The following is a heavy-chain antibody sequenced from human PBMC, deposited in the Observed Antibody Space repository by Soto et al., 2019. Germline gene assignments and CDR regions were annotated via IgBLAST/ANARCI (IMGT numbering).Heavy chain of an antibody. CDR3: ALVAARRSSGMDV. J-gene: IGHJ6*02. D-gene: IGHD6-6*01. CDR1: GVSISSFY. CDR2: IHSSGST. Sequence: SETLSLTCTVSGVSISSFYWSWICQPSGKGLEWIGRIHSSGSTNQNPSLKSRVTMSVDTSNNQFSLKVSSVTAADTAVYYCALVAARRSSGMDVWGQVTTVTVSS. V-gene: IGHV4-4*07.